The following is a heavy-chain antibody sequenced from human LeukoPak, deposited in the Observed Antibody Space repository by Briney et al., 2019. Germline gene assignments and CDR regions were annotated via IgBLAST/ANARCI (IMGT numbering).Heavy chain of an antibody. Sequence: GASVKVSCKASGYTFTNYVINWVRQAPGQGLEWVGWISAYNGNTNYTQKFQGRLTITMDTSTSTACMELRSLRSDDTAVYFCAREHIFERSRVDYWGQGTLVTVSS. V-gene: IGHV1-18*04. CDR3: AREHIFERSRVDY. D-gene: IGHD2-21*01. J-gene: IGHJ4*02. CDR2: ISAYNGNT. CDR1: GYTFTNYV.